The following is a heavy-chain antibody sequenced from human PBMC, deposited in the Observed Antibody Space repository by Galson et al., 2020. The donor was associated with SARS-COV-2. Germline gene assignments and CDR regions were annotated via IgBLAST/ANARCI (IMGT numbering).Heavy chain of an antibody. CDR3: VRDPPHYGSPI. V-gene: IGHV4-39*07. CDR1: GGAISSRSTF. CDR2: IFFVVNT. Sequence: SQTLSLTRLLSGGAISSRSTFWGRTRQNPGKGLEWIGNIFFVVNTHYNPSRKSRVTRSIDTSKNYYSLTLSSVTAADTAVYYCVRDPPHYGSPIWCQGTLVIVSS. J-gene: IGHJ1*01. D-gene: IGHD3-22*01.